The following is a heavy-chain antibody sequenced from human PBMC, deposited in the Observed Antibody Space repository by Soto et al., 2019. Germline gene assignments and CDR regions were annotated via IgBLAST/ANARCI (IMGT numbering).Heavy chain of an antibody. D-gene: IGHD3-16*02. CDR3: ARLRSGY. Sequence: EVQLVESGGGLVQPGGSLRLSCAASGFTFSEHWMNWVRQAPGKGLEWVANIKQDGSEKHYVGSVKGRFTISRDNAKNSLYLQMNSLRVEDTAVYYCARLRSGYWGQGTLVTVSS. V-gene: IGHV3-7*01. J-gene: IGHJ4*02. CDR2: IKQDGSEK. CDR1: GFTFSEHW.